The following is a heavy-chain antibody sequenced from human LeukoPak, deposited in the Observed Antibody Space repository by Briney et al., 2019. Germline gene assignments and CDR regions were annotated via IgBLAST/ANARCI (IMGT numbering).Heavy chain of an antibody. D-gene: IGHD3-22*01. Sequence: ASVKVSCKASGYTFTSYDINWVRQATGQGLEWMGWMNPNSGNTGYAQKFQGRVTMTRNTSISTAYMELSSLRSEATAVYYCARSGGAELGYDSSGYLGHFDYWGQGTLVTVSS. V-gene: IGHV1-8*01. CDR1: GYTFTSYD. CDR3: ARSGGAELGYDSSGYLGHFDY. J-gene: IGHJ4*02. CDR2: MNPNSGNT.